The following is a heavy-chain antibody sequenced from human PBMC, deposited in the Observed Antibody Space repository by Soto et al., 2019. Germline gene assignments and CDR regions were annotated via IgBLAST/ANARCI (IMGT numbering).Heavy chain of an antibody. D-gene: IGHD6-19*01. Sequence: ASVKVSCKASGGTFSSYAISWVRQAPGQGLEWMGGIIPIFGTANYAQKFQGRVTITADESTSTAYMELSSLRSEDTAVYYCARDGIAVAGALGGYNWFDPWGQGTLVTVSS. CDR3: ARDGIAVAGALGGYNWFDP. CDR2: IIPIFGTA. J-gene: IGHJ5*02. V-gene: IGHV1-69*13. CDR1: GGTFSSYA.